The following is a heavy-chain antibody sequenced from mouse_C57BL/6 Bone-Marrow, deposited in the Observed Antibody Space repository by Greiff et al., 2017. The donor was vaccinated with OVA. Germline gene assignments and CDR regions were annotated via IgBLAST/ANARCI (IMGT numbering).Heavy chain of an antibody. CDR2: IYPGDGDP. Sequence: QVQLQQSGAELVKPGASVKISCKASGYAFSSYWMNWVKPRPGKGLEWIGQIYPGDGDPNYNGKLKGKATMTADKSSSTADMQLSSLTSEDSAVYFCSREVGFYYGNYEYYAMDYWGQGTSVTVSS. CDR3: SREVGFYYGNYEYYAMDY. V-gene: IGHV1-80*01. CDR1: GYAFSSYW. D-gene: IGHD2-1*01. J-gene: IGHJ4*01.